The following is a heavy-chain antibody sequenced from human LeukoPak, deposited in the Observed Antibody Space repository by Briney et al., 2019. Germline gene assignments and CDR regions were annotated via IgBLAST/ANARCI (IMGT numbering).Heavy chain of an antibody. CDR3: ARDKTGDNWFDP. Sequence: SETLSLTCTVSGGSISSYYWSWIRQPPGKGLEWIGYIYYSWSTNYNPSLKSRATISVDTSKNQFSLNLSSVTAADTAVYYCARDKTGDNWFDPWGQGTLVTVSS. D-gene: IGHD2-8*02. V-gene: IGHV4-59*01. CDR1: GGSISSYY. CDR2: IYYSWST. J-gene: IGHJ5*02.